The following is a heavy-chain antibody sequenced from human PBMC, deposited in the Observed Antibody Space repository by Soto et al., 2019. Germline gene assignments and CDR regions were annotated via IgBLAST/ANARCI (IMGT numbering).Heavy chain of an antibody. V-gene: IGHV4-4*02. D-gene: IGHD5-12*01. CDR1: GASISSDNW. CDR3: ATIGSGYNLFY. Sequence: SETLSLTCAVSGASISSDNWWNWVRQPPGKELEWIGEIHHSGSSHYNPSLKSRVTISVDKSKNQFSLELSSVTAADTAVYYCATIGSGYNLFYWGQGTLVTVSS. J-gene: IGHJ4*02. CDR2: IHHSGSS.